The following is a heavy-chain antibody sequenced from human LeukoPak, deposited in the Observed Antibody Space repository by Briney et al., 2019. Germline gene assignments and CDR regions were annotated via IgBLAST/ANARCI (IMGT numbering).Heavy chain of an antibody. V-gene: IGHV1-58*02. D-gene: IGHD3-22*01. CDR3: AAVVYYDSSARDY. CDR2: IIVGSGNT. Sequence: GASVKVSCKASGFTFTSSAMQWVRQARGQRLEGIGWIIVGSGNTNYAQKFHERVTITRDMSTSTAYMELSSLRSEDTAVYYCAAVVYYDSSARDYWGQGTLVTVSS. J-gene: IGHJ4*02. CDR1: GFTFTSSA.